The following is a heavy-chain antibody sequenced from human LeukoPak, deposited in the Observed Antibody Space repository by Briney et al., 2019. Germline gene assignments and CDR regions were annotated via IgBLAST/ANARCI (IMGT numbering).Heavy chain of an antibody. J-gene: IGHJ3*02. CDR1: EFTFGDYA. CDR3: TNPIGYYDSTGYAFDI. D-gene: IGHD3-22*01. CDR2: IRSKAYGGTT. V-gene: IGHV3-49*03. Sequence: GGSLRLSCTASEFTFGDYAMNWFRQAPGKGLEWVGFIRSKAYGGTTEYAASVKGRFTISRDDSKSIAYLQIHSLKTEDTAVYYYTNPIGYYDSTGYAFDIWGQGTMVTVSS.